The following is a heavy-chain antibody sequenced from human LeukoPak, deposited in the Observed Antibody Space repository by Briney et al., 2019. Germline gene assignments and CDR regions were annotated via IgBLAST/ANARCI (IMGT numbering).Heavy chain of an antibody. V-gene: IGHV4-59*01. Sequence: SETLSLTCTVSGGSISNYYWNWIRQPPGKGLEWIGYIYSSGSTDYNPSLKRRVTISVDTSKNQFSLKLSSVTAADPAVYYCARVISGSHLAFDPWGQGTLVTVSS. D-gene: IGHD1-26*01. J-gene: IGHJ5*02. CDR3: ARVISGSHLAFDP. CDR1: GGSISNYY. CDR2: IYSSGST.